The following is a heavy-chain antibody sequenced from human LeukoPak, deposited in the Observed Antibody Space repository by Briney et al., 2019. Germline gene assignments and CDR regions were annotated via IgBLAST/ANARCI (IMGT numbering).Heavy chain of an antibody. J-gene: IGHJ1*01. V-gene: IGHV1-18*01. D-gene: IGHD3-10*01. Sequence: ASVKVSCKASGYTFTSYGISWVRQAPGQGLEWMGWISAYNGNTNYAQKLQGRVTMTTDTSTSTAYMELRSLRSDDTAVYYCARDLTYYYGSGSYSLYFQHWGQGTLVTVSS. CDR2: ISAYNGNT. CDR1: GYTFTSYG. CDR3: ARDLTYYYGSGSYSLYFQH.